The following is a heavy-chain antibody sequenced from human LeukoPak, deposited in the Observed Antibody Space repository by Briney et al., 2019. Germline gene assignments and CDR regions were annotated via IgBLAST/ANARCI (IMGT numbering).Heavy chain of an antibody. CDR1: GYTFITYG. D-gene: IGHD6-19*01. CDR2: ISAYNGNT. V-gene: IGHV1-18*01. Sequence: ASVKVSCKASGYTFITYGISWVRQAPGQGLEWMGWISAYNGNTNYAQKLQGRVTMTTDTSTSTAYMGLRSLRSDDTAVYYCASNRPSSGWYDLDYWGQGTLVTVSS. J-gene: IGHJ4*02. CDR3: ASNRPSSGWYDLDY.